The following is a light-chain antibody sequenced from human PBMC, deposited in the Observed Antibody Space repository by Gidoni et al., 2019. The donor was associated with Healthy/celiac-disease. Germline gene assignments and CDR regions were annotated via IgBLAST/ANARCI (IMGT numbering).Light chain of an antibody. J-gene: IGKJ1*01. CDR1: KMVSSN. V-gene: IGKV3-15*01. Sequence: EIVMTQSPATLSVSTGERATLSCRASKMVSSNLAWYQQKPGQAPRFLIYGASTRVTGLPARISGSGAGTEFTLTISSLQSEDFAVYYCQQYNNWPPSWTFGKRYQGGNQT. CDR3: QQYNNWPPSWT. CDR2: GAS.